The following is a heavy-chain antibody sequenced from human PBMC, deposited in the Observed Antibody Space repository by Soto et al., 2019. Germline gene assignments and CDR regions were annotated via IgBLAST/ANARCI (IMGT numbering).Heavy chain of an antibody. CDR3: ARDRLTGDRREAFDI. CDR1: GFTFSSHS. D-gene: IGHD7-27*01. CDR2: IDTSGSTT. Sequence: EVQLVESGGGLVQPGGSLRLSCAASGFTFSSHSMSWVRQGPGKGLEWVSYIDTSGSTTYYADSVKGRFAISRDNAKNSLYLQVNSLSDEDTAVYYCARDRLTGDRREAFDIWGQGTMVTVSS. V-gene: IGHV3-48*02. J-gene: IGHJ3*02.